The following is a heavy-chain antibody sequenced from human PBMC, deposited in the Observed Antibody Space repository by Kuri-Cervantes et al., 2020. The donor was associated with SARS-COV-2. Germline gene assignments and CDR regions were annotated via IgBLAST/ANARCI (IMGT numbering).Heavy chain of an antibody. CDR2: INHSGST. Sequence: GSLRLSCAVYGGSLSGYYWSWIRQPPGKGLEWIGEINHSGSTNYNPSLKSRVTISVDTSKNQFSLKLSSVTAADTAVYYCARGSYDFWSGYYYYYGMDVWGQGTTVTVSS. CDR3: ARGSYDFWSGYYYYYGMDV. D-gene: IGHD3-3*01. CDR1: GGSLSGYY. J-gene: IGHJ6*02. V-gene: IGHV4-34*01.